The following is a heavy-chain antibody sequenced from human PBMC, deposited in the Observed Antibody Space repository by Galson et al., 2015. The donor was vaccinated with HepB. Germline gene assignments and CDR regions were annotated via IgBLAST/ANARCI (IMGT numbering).Heavy chain of an antibody. CDR3: ARMYGSGSYIDY. J-gene: IGHJ4*02. Sequence: PALVKPTQTLTLTCTFSGFSLSTSGMCVSWIRQPPGKALEWLARIDWDDDKYYRTSLKTAFIISKDTSKNQVVLTMTNMDPVDTATYYCARMYGSGSYIDYWGQGILVTVSS. V-gene: IGHV2-70*11. CDR1: GFSLSTSGMC. CDR2: IDWDDDK. D-gene: IGHD3-10*01.